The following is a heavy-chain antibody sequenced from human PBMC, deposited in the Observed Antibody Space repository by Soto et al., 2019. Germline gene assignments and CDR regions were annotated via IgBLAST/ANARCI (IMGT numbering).Heavy chain of an antibody. D-gene: IGHD4-17*01. J-gene: IGHJ4*02. V-gene: IGHV3-74*01. CDR3: ARVRNGDWYFDS. Sequence: EVQLVEAGGGLVQPGGSLRHSCAASGFTFSTYWMHWVRQVPGKGLVWVSRINIDGSTTSYADSVRGRFTISRDNAKDTVYLQMNSLRAEDTAVYYCARVRNGDWYFDSWGQGTLVTVSS. CDR1: GFTFSTYW. CDR2: INIDGSTT.